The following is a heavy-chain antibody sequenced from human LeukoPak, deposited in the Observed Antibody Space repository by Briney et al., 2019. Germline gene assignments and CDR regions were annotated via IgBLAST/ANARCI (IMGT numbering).Heavy chain of an antibody. D-gene: IGHD5-18*01. CDR2: IWYDGSNK. CDR3: ARGNGYSYGYLDY. CDR1: GFTFSSYG. Sequence: GGSLRLSCAASGFTFSSYGMHWVRQAPGKGLEWVAVIWYDGSNKYYADSVKGRFTISRDNSKNTLYLQMNSLRAEDTAVYYCARGNGYSYGYLDYWGQGTLVTVSS. J-gene: IGHJ4*02. V-gene: IGHV3-33*01.